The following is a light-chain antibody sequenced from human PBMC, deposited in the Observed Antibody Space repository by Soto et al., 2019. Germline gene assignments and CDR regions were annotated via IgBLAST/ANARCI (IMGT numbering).Light chain of an antibody. CDR1: QSVSSNH. J-gene: IGKJ4*01. CDR2: GAS. CDR3: QQRSNWPIT. Sequence: EIVLTQSPGSLSLSPRETATLSCRASQSVSSNHLAWYQQKPGQAPRLLIYGASRRATGIPDRFSGSGSGSDFTLTISSLEPEDFAVYYCQQRSNWPITFGGGTKVDIK. V-gene: IGKV3D-20*02.